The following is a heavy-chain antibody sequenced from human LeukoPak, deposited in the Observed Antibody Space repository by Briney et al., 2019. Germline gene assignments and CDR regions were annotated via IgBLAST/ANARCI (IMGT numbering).Heavy chain of an antibody. CDR3: ARDAVGRWRFDP. CDR1: GGSISSYY. CDR2: IYTSGST. J-gene: IGHJ5*02. V-gene: IGHV4-4*07. Sequence: SETLSLTCTVSGGSISSYYWSWIRQPAGQGLEWIGRIYTSGSTNYNPSLKSRVTMSVDTSKNQFSLKLSSVTAADTAVYCCARDAVGRWRFDPWGQGTLVTVSS. D-gene: IGHD5-24*01.